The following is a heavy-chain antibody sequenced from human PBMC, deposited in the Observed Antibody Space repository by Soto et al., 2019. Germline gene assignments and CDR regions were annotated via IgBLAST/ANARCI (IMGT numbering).Heavy chain of an antibody. CDR1: GFTFTSYA. V-gene: IGHV3-23*01. D-gene: IGHD5-12*01. Sequence: EVQLLESGGGLVQPGGSLRLSCAASGFTFTSYAMSWVRQAPGKGLEWVSAMSGSGDITYFAGPVKGRFTISRDNSKNTLYLQMSSLRPEDTAVYYCAIHKFYDARKSFDYWGQGTQVTVSS. CDR2: MSGSGDIT. CDR3: AIHKFYDARKSFDY. J-gene: IGHJ4*02.